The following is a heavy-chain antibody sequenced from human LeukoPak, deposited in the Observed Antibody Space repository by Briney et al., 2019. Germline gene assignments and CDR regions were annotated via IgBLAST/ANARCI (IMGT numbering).Heavy chain of an antibody. Sequence: ASVKVSCKVSGYTLTELSMHWVRQAPGKGLEWMGGFDPEDGETIYAQKFQGRVTMTEDTSTDTAHMELSSLRSEDTAVYYCATVGTVRRYYDFWRGENWFDPWGQGTLVTVSS. J-gene: IGHJ5*02. CDR1: GYTLTELS. CDR2: FDPEDGET. CDR3: ATVGTVRRYYDFWRGENWFDP. V-gene: IGHV1-24*01. D-gene: IGHD3-3*01.